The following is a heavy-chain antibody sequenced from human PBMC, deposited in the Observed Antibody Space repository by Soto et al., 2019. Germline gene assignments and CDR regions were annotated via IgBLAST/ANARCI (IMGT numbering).Heavy chain of an antibody. Sequence: AGGSLRLSCAASGFTFDDYGMSWVRQAPGKGLEWVSGIRWNGGSTGYADSVKGRFTISRDNAKNTLYLQMNSLRAEDTAVYYCARVDYCISTSCPHYYYYGMDVWGQGTTVTVSS. CDR1: GFTFDDYG. V-gene: IGHV3-20*04. CDR2: IRWNGGST. J-gene: IGHJ6*02. D-gene: IGHD2-2*01. CDR3: ARVDYCISTSCPHYYYYGMDV.